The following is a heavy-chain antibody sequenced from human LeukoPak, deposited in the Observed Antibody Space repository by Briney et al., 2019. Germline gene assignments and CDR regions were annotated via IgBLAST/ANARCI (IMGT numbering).Heavy chain of an antibody. CDR3: ASGMPTTFDM. CDR1: GFTFSSYW. CDR2: ISSDGRST. D-gene: IGHD5-12*01. Sequence: PGGSLRLSCAASGFTFSSYWMHWVRQAPGEGLVWVSRISSDGRSTSHADSVKGRFTISRDNAKNTLYLQMNSLRPEDTAVYYCASGMPTTFDMWGQGTMVTVSS. J-gene: IGHJ3*02. V-gene: IGHV3-74*01.